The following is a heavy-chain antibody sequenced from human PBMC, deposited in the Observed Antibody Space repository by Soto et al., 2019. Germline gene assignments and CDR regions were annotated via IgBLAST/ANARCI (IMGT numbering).Heavy chain of an antibody. J-gene: IGHJ4*02. V-gene: IGHV4-28*01. Sequence: QVQLQESGPGLVKPSDTLSLTCAVSGYSISSSNWWGWIRQPPGKGLEWIGYSYHSGTTYYNPSLQRRVTMAVDPSKHQFSLKLTSVTAVDTAVYYCARREIQGPIEYWGQGTLVTVSS. CDR1: GYSISSSNW. D-gene: IGHD1-26*01. CDR2: SYHSGTT. CDR3: ARREIQGPIEY.